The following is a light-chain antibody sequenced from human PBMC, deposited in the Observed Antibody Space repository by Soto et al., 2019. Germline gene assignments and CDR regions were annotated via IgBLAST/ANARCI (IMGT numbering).Light chain of an antibody. V-gene: IGLV1-44*01. J-gene: IGLJ1*01. CDR1: SSNIGSNT. CDR3: AAWDDRLDVDV. Sequence: QSVLTQPPPASGTPGQIVAISCSGSSSNIGSNTVTWYQQLPGTAPKLLIYSTSQRSSGVPGRFSGSKSGASASLSISGLQSEDEADYYCAAWDDRLDVDVFGTGTKVTVL. CDR2: STS.